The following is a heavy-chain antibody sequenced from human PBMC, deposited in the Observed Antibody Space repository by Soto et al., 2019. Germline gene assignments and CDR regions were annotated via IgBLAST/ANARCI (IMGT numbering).Heavy chain of an antibody. D-gene: IGHD3-16*01. CDR1: GFTFSSYG. CDR2: IWYDGSNK. CDR3: ARGGDYDAFDI. Sequence: QVQLVESGGGVVQPARSLRLSCAASGFTFSSYGMHWVRQAPGKGLEWVAVIWYDGSNKYYADSVKGRFTISRDNSKNTLDLQMNSLRAEDTAVYYCARGGDYDAFDIWGQGTMVTVSS. V-gene: IGHV3-33*01. J-gene: IGHJ3*02.